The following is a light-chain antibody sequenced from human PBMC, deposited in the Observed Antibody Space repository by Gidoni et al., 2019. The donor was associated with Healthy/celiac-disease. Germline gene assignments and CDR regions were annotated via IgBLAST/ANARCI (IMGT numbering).Light chain of an antibody. J-gene: IGKJ4*01. CDR3: QQYDNLLT. CDR2: DAS. V-gene: IGKV1-33*01. CDR1: QDISNY. Sequence: DIQMTQSPSSLSASVGDRVTITCQASQDISNYLNWYQHKPGKAPKLLIYDASNLETGVPSRFSGSGSGTDFTFTISSLQPVDIATYYCQQYDNLLTFGGGTKVEIK.